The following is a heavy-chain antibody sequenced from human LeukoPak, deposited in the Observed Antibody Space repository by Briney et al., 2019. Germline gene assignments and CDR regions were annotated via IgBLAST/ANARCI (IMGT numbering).Heavy chain of an antibody. D-gene: IGHD2-21*01. CDR3: ARGGARDIWYFAY. Sequence: PGGSLRLSCEVSGFTFSAYGIHWVRQSPGKGLEWVAFVRCDGRDKFYADSVKGRFTVSKDNSRTTLQLQMNSLRSEDTAVYFCARGGARDIWYFAYWGQGIRVTVSS. CDR1: GFTFSAYG. V-gene: IGHV3-30*02. J-gene: IGHJ4*02. CDR2: VRCDGRDK.